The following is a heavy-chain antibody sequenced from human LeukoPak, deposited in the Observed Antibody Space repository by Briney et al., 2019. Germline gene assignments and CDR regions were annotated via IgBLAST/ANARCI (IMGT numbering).Heavy chain of an antibody. V-gene: IGHV3-48*04. Sequence: GESLRLSCTASGFPFSDYSMNWVRQAPGKGLEWISYISISSGNTKYADSVKGRFTISADNARNSLYLQMNSLRVEDTAVYYCARDHNYAFDNWGQGTLVSVSS. J-gene: IGHJ4*02. CDR2: ISISSGNT. CDR1: GFPFSDYS. D-gene: IGHD1-1*01. CDR3: ARDHNYAFDN.